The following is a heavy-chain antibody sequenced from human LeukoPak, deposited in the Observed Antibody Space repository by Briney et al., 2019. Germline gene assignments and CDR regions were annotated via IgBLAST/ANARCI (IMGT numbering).Heavy chain of an antibody. CDR2: ISWNSGSI. CDR1: GFTFDDYA. Sequence: GGSLRLSCAASGFTFDDYAMHWVRQAPGKGLEWVSGISWNSGSIGYADSVKGRFTISRDNAKNSLYLQMNSLRAEDTALYYCAKDFQYYDSSGYLDYWGQGTLVTVSS. D-gene: IGHD3-22*01. V-gene: IGHV3-9*01. CDR3: AKDFQYYDSSGYLDY. J-gene: IGHJ4*02.